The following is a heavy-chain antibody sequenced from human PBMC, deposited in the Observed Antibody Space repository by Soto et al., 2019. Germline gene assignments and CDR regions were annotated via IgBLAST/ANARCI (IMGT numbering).Heavy chain of an antibody. D-gene: IGHD2-15*01. CDR1: GGSISSYY. CDR3: ARGPDDVVVVAATDWFDP. CDR2: IYYSGST. Sequence: SETLSLTCTVSGGSISSYYWSWIRQPPGKGLEWIGYIYYSGSTNYNPSLKSRVTISVDTSKNQFSLKLSSVTAADTAVYYCARGPDDVVVVAATDWFDPWGQGTLVT. J-gene: IGHJ5*02. V-gene: IGHV4-59*01.